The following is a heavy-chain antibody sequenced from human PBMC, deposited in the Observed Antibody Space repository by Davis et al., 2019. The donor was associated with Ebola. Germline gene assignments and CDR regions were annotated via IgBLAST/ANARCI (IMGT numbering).Heavy chain of an antibody. D-gene: IGHD6-13*01. CDR2: IYYSGST. Sequence: ESLKISCTASEFTFNDYTIHWVRQPPGKGLEWIGYIYYSGSTNYNPSLKSRVTISVDTSKNQFSLKLSSVTAADTAVYYCARALYDSSSWYDLKRYYYYYYGMDVWGQGTTVTVSS. CDR1: EFTFNDYT. V-gene: IGHV4-59*01. CDR3: ARALYDSSSWYDLKRYYYYYYGMDV. J-gene: IGHJ6*02.